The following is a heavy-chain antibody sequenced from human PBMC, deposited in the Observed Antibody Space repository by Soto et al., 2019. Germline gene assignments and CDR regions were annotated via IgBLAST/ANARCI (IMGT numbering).Heavy chain of an antibody. J-gene: IGHJ6*02. V-gene: IGHV4-59*12. CDR2: LHYGRSA. CDR1: GDSISSYY. Sequence: SETLSLTCAVSGDSISSYYCMWIRQPPGKGLESIGYLHYGRSANYNPSLKSRVTLSVDTSTNQCSLTLSSVTAADTAVYYCARVCGDDCHNGMDVWGQGTTVTVSS. D-gene: IGHD2-21*02. CDR3: ARVCGDDCHNGMDV.